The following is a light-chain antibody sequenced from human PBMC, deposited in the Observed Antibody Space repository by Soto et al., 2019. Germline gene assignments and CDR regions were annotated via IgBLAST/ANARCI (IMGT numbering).Light chain of an antibody. J-gene: IGKJ1*01. V-gene: IGKV1-17*01. CDR1: QGIGND. Sequence: DIQMTQSPSSLSASVGDRVTITCRASQGIGNDLGWYQQKPGTAPKRLIYAASSLQSGVPSRFSGSGSGTEFTLTISSLQPEDFATYYCLQHNSYPRTFGQGTKVEVK. CDR3: LQHNSYPRT. CDR2: AAS.